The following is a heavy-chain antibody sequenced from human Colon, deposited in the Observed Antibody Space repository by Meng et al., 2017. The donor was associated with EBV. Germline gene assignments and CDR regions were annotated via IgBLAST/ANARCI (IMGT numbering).Heavy chain of an antibody. CDR3: ARGEPVPGHFLKS. J-gene: IGHJ5*02. CDR2: IKHSGNT. CDR1: GGCFSCYI. D-gene: IGHD6-19*01. Sequence: QGTVAQWGAGLVTPPETLSLTCSDSGGCFSCYIWSLIRQPPGKGLEWIGEIKHSGNTNYNPSLKSRVTISIDTSKNQFSLKLSSVTDADTAVYFCARGEPVPGHFLKSWGQGTLVTVSS. V-gene: IGHV4-34*01.